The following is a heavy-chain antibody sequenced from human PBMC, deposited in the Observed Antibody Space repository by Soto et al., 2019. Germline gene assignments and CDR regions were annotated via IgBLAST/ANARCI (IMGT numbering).Heavy chain of an antibody. J-gene: IGHJ5*02. CDR1: GYSISSGYY. Sequence: SETLSLTCVVSGYSISSGYYWGWIRQPPGKGLEWIGSIYHSGSTYYNPSLKSRVTISVDTSKNQFSLKLSSVTAADTAVYYCASYGSSHYTDWFDPWGQGTLVTVSS. D-gene: IGHD2-15*01. V-gene: IGHV4-38-2*01. CDR3: ASYGSSHYTDWFDP. CDR2: IYHSGST.